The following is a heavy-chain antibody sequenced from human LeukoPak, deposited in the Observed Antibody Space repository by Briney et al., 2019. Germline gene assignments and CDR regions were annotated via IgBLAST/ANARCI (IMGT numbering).Heavy chain of an antibody. CDR2: IYYSGST. J-gene: IGHJ4*02. Sequence: PSETLSLTCTVSGGSICSYYWSWIRQPPGKGLEWIGYIYYSGSTNYNPSLKSRVTISVDTSKNQFSLKLSSVTAADTAVCYCARLEGYYYDSSGLDYWGQGTLVTVSS. CDR1: GGSICSYY. D-gene: IGHD3-22*01. V-gene: IGHV4-59*08. CDR3: ARLEGYYYDSSGLDY.